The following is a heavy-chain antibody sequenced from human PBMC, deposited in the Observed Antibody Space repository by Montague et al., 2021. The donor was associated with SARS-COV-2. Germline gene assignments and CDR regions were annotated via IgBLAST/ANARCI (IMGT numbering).Heavy chain of an antibody. Sequence: SETLSLTCTVSGGSISSSSYYWGWIRQPPGKGLEWIGSIYHSGSTYYNPSLKSRVTISVDTSKNQFSLKLSSVTAADTAVYYCEVNSNYYYYYGMDVWGQGTTVTVSS. V-gene: IGHV4-39*07. CDR3: EVNSNYYYYYGMDV. J-gene: IGHJ6*02. D-gene: IGHD4-11*01. CDR1: GGSISSSSYY. CDR2: IYHSGST.